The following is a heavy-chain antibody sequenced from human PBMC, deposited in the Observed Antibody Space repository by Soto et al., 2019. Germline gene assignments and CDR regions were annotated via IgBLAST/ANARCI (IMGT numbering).Heavy chain of an antibody. V-gene: IGHV4-4*07. D-gene: IGHD6-19*01. CDR2: IYISGNT. Sequence: PSETLSLTCSVYGGSVSSHYWSWVLQPAGKGLEWIGRIYISGNTKYNPSFKSRVTMSVDTSKNQVSLRLSSVTAADTAVYYCARELKPYNSGWYFTLSWSQGTQVTVS. CDR1: GGSVSSHY. J-gene: IGHJ5*02. CDR3: ARELKPYNSGWYFTLS.